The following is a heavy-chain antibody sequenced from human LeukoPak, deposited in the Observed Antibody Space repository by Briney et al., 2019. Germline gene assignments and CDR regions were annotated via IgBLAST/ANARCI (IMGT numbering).Heavy chain of an antibody. CDR3: AREVTNDAFDI. D-gene: IGHD4-17*01. CDR1: GFTFSTYR. CDR2: ISSGSNTI. J-gene: IGHJ3*02. V-gene: IGHV3-48*02. Sequence: GGSLRLSCAASGFTFSTYRMNWVRQAPGKGLEWLSYISSGSNTIFYADSVKGRFTISRDNAKNSLFLQVNSLRDEDTAVYYCAREVTNDAFDIWGQGTMVTVSS.